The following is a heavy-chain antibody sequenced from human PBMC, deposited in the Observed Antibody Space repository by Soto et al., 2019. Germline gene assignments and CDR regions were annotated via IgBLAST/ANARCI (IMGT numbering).Heavy chain of an antibody. D-gene: IGHD5-18*01. CDR1: GYTFTNND. J-gene: IGHJ5*02. Sequence: ASVKVSCKASGYTFTNNDVSWVRQATGQGLEWMGWMNPGSGDTGYAQKFQGRVTMTRDISIATAYMELNSLTSEDTAVYYCARMESFGSLNWFDPWGQGNLVTVSS. V-gene: IGHV1-8*02. CDR2: MNPGSGDT. CDR3: ARMESFGSLNWFDP.